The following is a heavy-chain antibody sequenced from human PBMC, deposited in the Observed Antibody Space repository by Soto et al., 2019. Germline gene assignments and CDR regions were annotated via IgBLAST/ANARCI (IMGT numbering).Heavy chain of an antibody. CDR1: GGTFSSYA. J-gene: IGHJ5*02. D-gene: IGHD1-26*01. V-gene: IGHV1-69*01. Sequence: QVQLVQSGAEVKKPGSSVKVSCKASGGTFSSYAISWVRQAPGQGLEWMGGIIPIFGTANYAQKFQGRVTITADEATRTAYMELSRLRAEDTAVYYCAHLVGATPHHGWLDPWGQGTLVTVYS. CDR2: IIPIFGTA. CDR3: AHLVGATPHHGWLDP.